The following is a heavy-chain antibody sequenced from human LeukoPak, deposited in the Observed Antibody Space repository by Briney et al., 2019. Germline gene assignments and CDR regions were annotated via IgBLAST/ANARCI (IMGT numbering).Heavy chain of an antibody. CDR3: ARTTRLGYCSSTSCPRYYYYGMDV. Sequence: SETLSLTCAVYGGSFSGYYWSWIRQPPGKGLEWIREINHSGSTNYNPSLKSRVTISVDTSKNQFSLKLSSVTAADTAVYYCARTTRLGYCSSTSCPRYYYYGMDVWGHGTTVTVSS. D-gene: IGHD2-2*03. J-gene: IGHJ6*02. V-gene: IGHV4-34*01. CDR1: GGSFSGYY. CDR2: INHSGST.